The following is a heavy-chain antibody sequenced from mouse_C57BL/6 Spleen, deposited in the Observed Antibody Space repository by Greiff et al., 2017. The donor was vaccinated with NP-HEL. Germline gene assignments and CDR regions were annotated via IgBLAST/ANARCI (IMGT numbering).Heavy chain of an antibody. D-gene: IGHD2-3*01. V-gene: IGHV14-4*01. CDR3: TTGYEPRDY. CDR1: GFNIQDVY. J-gene: IGHJ3*01. Sequence: EVQLQQSGAELVRPGASVKLSCTASGFNIQDVYMHWVKQRPEQGPEWIGWIDPENGNTEYASKFQGKATITADPSSHTAYLQRSSLTSEDTAVYYCTTGYEPRDYGGQGTLVTVSA. CDR2: IDPENGNT.